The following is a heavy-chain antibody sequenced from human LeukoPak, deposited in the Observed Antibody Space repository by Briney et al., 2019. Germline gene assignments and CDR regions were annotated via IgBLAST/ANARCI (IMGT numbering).Heavy chain of an antibody. Sequence: SETLSLTCTVSGGSISSYYWSWIRQPAGKGLEWIGRIYTSGSTNYNPSLKSRVTISVDRSKNQFSLKLSSVTAADTAVYYCASHTRLGIAFDSWGQGPLVTVSS. CDR1: GGSISSYY. J-gene: IGHJ4*02. CDR3: ASHTRLGIAFDS. D-gene: IGHD7-27*01. CDR2: IYTSGST. V-gene: IGHV4-4*07.